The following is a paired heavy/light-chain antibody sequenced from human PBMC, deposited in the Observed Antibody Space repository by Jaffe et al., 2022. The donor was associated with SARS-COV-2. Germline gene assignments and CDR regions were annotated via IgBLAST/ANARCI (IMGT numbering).Heavy chain of an antibody. D-gene: IGHD3-10*01. CDR3: ARQTMVRGVGDGPFDL. CDR1: GGSISSHAYY. Sequence: QLQLQESGPGLVKPSETLSLTCTVSGGSISSHAYYWGWIRQPPGKGLEWIVTVYYSGSTYYNPSLKSRVIGSVDRSKNQFSLNLSSVTAADTAIYYCARQTMVRGVGDGPFDLWGQGTLVAVSS. J-gene: IGHJ4*02. CDR2: VYYSGST. V-gene: IGHV4-39*01.
Light chain of an antibody. Sequence: DIVLTQSPGTLSLSPGERAALSCRASQSVSNNYLAWYQQKPGQAPRLLIYATSSRATGIPVRFSGSGSGTDFTLTISSLEPEDFAVFFCQQYGDSPWTFGQGTKVEIK. J-gene: IGKJ1*01. CDR1: QSVSNNY. CDR3: QQYGDSPWT. CDR2: ATS. V-gene: IGKV3-20*01.